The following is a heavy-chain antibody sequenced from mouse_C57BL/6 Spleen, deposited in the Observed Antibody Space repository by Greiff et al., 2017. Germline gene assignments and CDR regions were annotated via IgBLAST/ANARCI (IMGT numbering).Heavy chain of an antibody. Sequence: EVQLVESGGGLVKPGGSLKLSCAASGFTFSSYAMSWVRQTPEKRLEWVATISDGGSYTYYPDNVKGRFTISRDNAKNNLYLQMSHLKSEDTAMYYCARREGGYTNYFDYCGQGTTPTVSS. CDR1: GFTFSSYA. J-gene: IGHJ2*01. V-gene: IGHV5-4*01. D-gene: IGHD3-1*01. CDR3: ARREGGYTNYFDY. CDR2: ISDGGSYT.